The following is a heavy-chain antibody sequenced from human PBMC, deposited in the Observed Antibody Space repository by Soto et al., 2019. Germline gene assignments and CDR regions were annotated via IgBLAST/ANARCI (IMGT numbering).Heavy chain of an antibody. CDR1: GFTFSSYA. Sequence: PGGSLRLSCAASGFTFSSYAMSWVRQAPGKGLEWVSAISGSGGSTYYAGSVKGRFTISRDNSKNTLYLQMNSLRAEDTAVYYCAKTTTSIAAAGTDYWGQGTLVTVSS. CDR3: AKTTTSIAAAGTDY. D-gene: IGHD6-13*01. J-gene: IGHJ4*02. V-gene: IGHV3-23*01. CDR2: ISGSGGST.